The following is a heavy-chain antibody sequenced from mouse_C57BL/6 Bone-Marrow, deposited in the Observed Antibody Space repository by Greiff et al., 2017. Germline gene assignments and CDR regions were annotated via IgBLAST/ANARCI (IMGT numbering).Heavy chain of an antibody. J-gene: IGHJ3*01. V-gene: IGHV5-17*01. CDR1: GFTFSDYG. Sequence: EVKLQESGGGLVKPGGSLKLSCAASGFTFSDYGMHWVRQAPEKGLEWVAYISSGSSTIYYADTVKGRFTISRDNAKNTLFLQMTSRRSEDTAMYYCARGGTWFAYWGQGTLVTVSA. CDR3: ARGGTWFAY. CDR2: ISSGSSTI.